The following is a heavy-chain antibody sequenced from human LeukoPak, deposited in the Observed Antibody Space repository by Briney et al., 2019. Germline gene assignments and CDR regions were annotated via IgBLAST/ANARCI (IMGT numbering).Heavy chain of an antibody. Sequence: GGSLRLSCAASGLTFSSYWMHWVRQAPGKGLVWVSRINSDGSSTRYADSVKGRFTMSRDNAKNTVYLQMNSLRAEDTAVYYCVRERLADPDGWFDPWGQGTLVTVSS. CDR1: GLTFSSYW. CDR3: VRERLADPDGWFDP. J-gene: IGHJ5*02. CDR2: INSDGSST. V-gene: IGHV3-74*01. D-gene: IGHD3-3*01.